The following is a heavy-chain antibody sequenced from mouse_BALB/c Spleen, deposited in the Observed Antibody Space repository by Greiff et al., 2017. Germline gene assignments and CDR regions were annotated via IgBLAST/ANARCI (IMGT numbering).Heavy chain of an antibody. CDR2: IRNKANGYTT. CDR1: GFTFTNYY. V-gene: IGHV7-3*02. Sequence: EVKLVESGGGLVQPGGSLRLSCATSGFTFTNYYMSWVRQPPGKALEWLGFIRNKANGYTTEYSASVKGRFTISRDNSQSILYLQMNTLRAEDSATFYCARDSSDYYAMDQWGQGTSVTVS. CDR3: ARDSSDYYAMDQ. J-gene: IGHJ4*01. D-gene: IGHD6-1*01.